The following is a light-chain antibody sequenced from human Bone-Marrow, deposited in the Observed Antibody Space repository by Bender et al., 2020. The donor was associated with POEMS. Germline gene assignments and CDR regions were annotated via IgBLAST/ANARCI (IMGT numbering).Light chain of an antibody. J-gene: IGLJ2*01. CDR3: QSFDNSLDGPI. V-gene: IGLV1-40*01. Sequence: QSVLTQPPSVSGVPGQRVTISCTGSSSNIGTHYDVHWYQKFPGSAPKLLISGDNSRPSGVPDRFSGSKSGSSAYLAITGLQAEDEADYFCQSFDNSLDGPIFGGGTKLTVL. CDR2: GDN. CDR1: SSNIGTHYD.